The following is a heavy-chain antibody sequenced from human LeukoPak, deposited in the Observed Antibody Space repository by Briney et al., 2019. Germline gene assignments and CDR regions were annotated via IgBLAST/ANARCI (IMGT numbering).Heavy chain of an antibody. CDR3: ARRDTSGYYLY. CDR2: ISYSGST. V-gene: IGHV4-59*01. D-gene: IGHD3-22*01. Sequence: PSETLSLTCTVSGGSISSFYWSWIRQPPGKGLEWIGYISYSGSTNYNPSLKSRVTISVDTSKNQFSLKLSSVTAADTAVYYCARRDTSGYYLYWGQGTLVTVSS. J-gene: IGHJ4*02. CDR1: GGSISSFY.